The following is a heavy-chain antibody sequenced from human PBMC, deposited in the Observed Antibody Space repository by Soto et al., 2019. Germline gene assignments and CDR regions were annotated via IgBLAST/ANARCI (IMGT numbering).Heavy chain of an antibody. CDR1: GYTFTSYA. J-gene: IGHJ2*01. CDR3: ARGGSLYWYFDL. D-gene: IGHD1-26*01. Sequence: QVQLVQSGAEVKKPGASVKVSCKASGYTFTSYAMHWVRQAPGQRLEWMGWINAGNGNTKYSRKFQGRVTITRDTSASTAYMELSSLRSEDTAVYYCARGGSLYWYFDLLGRGTLVTVSS. CDR2: INAGNGNT. V-gene: IGHV1-3*01.